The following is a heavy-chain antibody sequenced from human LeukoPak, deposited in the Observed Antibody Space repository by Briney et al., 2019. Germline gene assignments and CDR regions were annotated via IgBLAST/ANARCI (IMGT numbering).Heavy chain of an antibody. D-gene: IGHD1-7*01. V-gene: IGHV4-34*01. J-gene: IGHJ6*03. CDR3: ARRWNYGRNYYIDV. Sequence: SETLSLTCAVYGGSFSNYYWNWIRQTPGKGLEWLGEINDRGRANYNPSLMSRVTVSVDTSKNQFSLRLTSVTATDTAIYYCARRWNYGRNYYIDVWGKGATVSV. CDR1: GGSFSNYY. CDR2: INDRGRA.